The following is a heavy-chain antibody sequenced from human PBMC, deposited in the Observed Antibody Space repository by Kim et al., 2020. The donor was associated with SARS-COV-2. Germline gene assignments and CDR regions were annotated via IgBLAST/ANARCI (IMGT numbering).Heavy chain of an antibody. J-gene: IGHJ2*01. CDR1: GGSISSGGYY. V-gene: IGHV4-31*03. D-gene: IGHD3-22*01. CDR2: IYYIFIT. Sequence: SYTLSLTCTVSGGSISSGGYYWSLILHHPFNFLYFIFYIYYIFITYYNPSLNIRVTISVDTSKNQFSLKLRSVTAADTAVYYCARGPLRITMIVVVTHWYFDLWGRGTLVTVSS. CDR3: ARGPLRITMIVVVTHWYFDL.